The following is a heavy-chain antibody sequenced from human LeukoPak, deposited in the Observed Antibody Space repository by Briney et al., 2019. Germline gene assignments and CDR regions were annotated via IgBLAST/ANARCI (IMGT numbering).Heavy chain of an antibody. Sequence: SETLSLTCTVSGGSISSSSYYWGWIRQPPGKGLEWIGSIYYSGSTYYNPSLKSRVTISVDTSKNQFSLKLSSVTAADTAVYYCARSVVRGVSFDYWGQGTLVTVSS. V-gene: IGHV4-39*01. CDR1: GGSISSSSYY. D-gene: IGHD3-10*01. CDR2: IYYSGST. CDR3: ARSVVRGVSFDY. J-gene: IGHJ4*02.